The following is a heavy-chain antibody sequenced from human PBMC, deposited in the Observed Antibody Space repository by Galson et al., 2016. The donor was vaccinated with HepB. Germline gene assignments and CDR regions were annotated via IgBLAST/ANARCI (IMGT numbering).Heavy chain of an antibody. D-gene: IGHD2-8*01. CDR1: GFTFRDFY. CDR2: ISSGGTIT. V-gene: IGHV3-11*01. J-gene: IGHJ6*02. Sequence: SLRLSCAASGFTFRDFYMSWVRQAPGKGLEYISYISSGGTITFYADSVKGRFTVSRDNAKKSVHLRVNRLTGDDTAVYYCARHVEYCSNGTCYFGMDVWGQGTTVTVSS. CDR3: ARHVEYCSNGTCYFGMDV.